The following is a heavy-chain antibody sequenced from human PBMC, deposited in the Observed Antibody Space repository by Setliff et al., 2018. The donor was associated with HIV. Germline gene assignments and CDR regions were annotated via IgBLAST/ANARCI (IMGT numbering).Heavy chain of an antibody. CDR3: TRGADYLGIPSYYYYYMDV. Sequence: GASVKVSRKASGYPFSSYDIHWVRQATGQGLEWMGWMNPNSANTGYAQKFQGRVTMTRDTSTSTAYMELSSLRSEDTAVYYCTRGADYLGIPSYYYYYMDVWGKGTTVTVSS. CDR1: GYPFSSYD. J-gene: IGHJ6*03. V-gene: IGHV1-8*02. D-gene: IGHD7-27*01. CDR2: MNPNSANT.